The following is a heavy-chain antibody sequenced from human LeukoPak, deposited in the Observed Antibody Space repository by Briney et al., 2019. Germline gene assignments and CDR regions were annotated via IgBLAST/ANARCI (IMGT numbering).Heavy chain of an antibody. V-gene: IGHV1-18*01. CDR1: GCTFTRYG. D-gene: IGHD4-17*01. CDR3: AREIYGRFDY. Sequence: ASVNVSCQASGCTFTRYGISWVRQAPGRGLECMGWINPYNGNTNYALKVQGRVTMTTDTSPSTAYLELRSLRSDDTAIYYCAREIYGRFDYWGQGTLVTVSS. J-gene: IGHJ4*02. CDR2: INPYNGNT.